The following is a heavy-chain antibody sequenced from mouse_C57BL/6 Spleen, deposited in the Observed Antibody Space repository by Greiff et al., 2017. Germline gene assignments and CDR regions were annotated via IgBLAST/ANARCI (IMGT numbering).Heavy chain of an antibody. CDR1: GYTFTSYW. Sequence: VQLVESGAELVKPGASVKMSCKASGYTFTSYWITWVKQRPGQGLEWIGDIYPGSGSTNYNEKFKSKATLTVDTSSSTAYMQLSSLTSEDSAVYYCARFYGYDYAMDYWGQGTSVTVSS. CDR3: ARFYGYDYAMDY. CDR2: IYPGSGST. D-gene: IGHD2-2*01. J-gene: IGHJ4*01. V-gene: IGHV1-55*01.